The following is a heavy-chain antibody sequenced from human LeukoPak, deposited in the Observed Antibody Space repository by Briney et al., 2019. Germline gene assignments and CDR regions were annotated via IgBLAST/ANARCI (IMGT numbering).Heavy chain of an antibody. J-gene: IGHJ5*02. D-gene: IGHD6-13*01. V-gene: IGHV4-4*09. CDR2: IYTSGST. CDR3: ARRGGQAAGTWWFDP. CDR1: GGSLTTHY. Sequence: SETLSLTCTVSGGSLTTHYWSWFRQSPGKGLEWIGYIYTSGSTNYNPSLKSRVTISVDTSKNQFSLKLSSVTAADTAVYYCARRGGQAAGTWWFDPWGQGTLVTVSS.